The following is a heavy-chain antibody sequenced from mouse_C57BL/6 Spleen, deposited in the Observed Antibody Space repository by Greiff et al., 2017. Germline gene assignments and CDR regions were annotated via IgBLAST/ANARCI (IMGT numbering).Heavy chain of an antibody. D-gene: IGHD1-2*01. Sequence: VQLQQPGAELVKPGASVKLSCKASGYTFTSYWMQWVKQRPGQGLEWIGEIDPSDSYTNYNQKFKGKATLTVDTSSSTAYMQLSSLTSEDSAVYYCARPHYDGYFDYWGQGTTLTVSS. V-gene: IGHV1-50*01. CDR3: ARPHYDGYFDY. CDR1: GYTFTSYW. CDR2: IDPSDSYT. J-gene: IGHJ2*01.